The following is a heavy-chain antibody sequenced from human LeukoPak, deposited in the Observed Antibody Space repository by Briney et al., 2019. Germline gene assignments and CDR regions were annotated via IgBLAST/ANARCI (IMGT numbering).Heavy chain of an antibody. J-gene: IGHJ4*02. D-gene: IGHD3-10*01. CDR1: GFTFSSYG. V-gene: IGHV3-30*02. Sequence: GGSLRLPCAASGFTFSSYGMHWVRQAPGKGLEWVAFIRYDGSNKYYADSVKGRFTISRDNSKNTLYLQMNSLRAEDTAVYYCAKDEAHNYYGSGVFDYWGQGTLVTVSS. CDR3: AKDEAHNYYGSGVFDY. CDR2: IRYDGSNK.